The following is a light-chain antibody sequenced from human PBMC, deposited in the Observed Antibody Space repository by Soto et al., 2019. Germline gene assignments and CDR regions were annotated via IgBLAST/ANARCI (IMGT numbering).Light chain of an antibody. V-gene: IGKV3-20*01. CDR1: QSVSTN. CDR2: GAS. Sequence: EIVLTQSPGTLSLCPGERATLSCRASQSVSTNLAWYQQKPGQAPRLLIYGASSRATGIPDRFSGSGSGTDLTLTISRLEPEDFAVYYCQQYGSSPPITFGQGTRLEIK. J-gene: IGKJ5*01. CDR3: QQYGSSPPIT.